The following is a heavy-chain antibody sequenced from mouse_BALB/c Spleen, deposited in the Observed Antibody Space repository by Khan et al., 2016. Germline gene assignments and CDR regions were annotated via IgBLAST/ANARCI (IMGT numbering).Heavy chain of an antibody. Sequence: QVQLKQSGPGLVQPSQSLSITCTVSGFSLTSYGVHWVRQSPGKGLEWLGVIWSGGNTDYNAAFISRLSISKDNSKSQVFFKMNSLQANDTAIYYCARDHYYAMDYWGQGTSVTVSS. CDR2: IWSGGNT. J-gene: IGHJ4*01. CDR3: ARDHYYAMDY. CDR1: GFSLTSYG. V-gene: IGHV2-2*02.